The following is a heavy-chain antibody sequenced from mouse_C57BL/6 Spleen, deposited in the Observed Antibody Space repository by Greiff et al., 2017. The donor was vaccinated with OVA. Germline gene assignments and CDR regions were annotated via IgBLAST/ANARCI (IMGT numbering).Heavy chain of an antibody. CDR2: IYPRSGNT. CDR3: ARHYYGSSCFAY. D-gene: IGHD1-1*01. Sequence: QVQLQQSGAELARPGASVKLSCKASGYTFTSSGISWVKQRTGQGLEWIGEIYPRSGNTYYNEKFKGKATLTADKSSSTAYMELRSLTSEDSAVYFCARHYYGSSCFAYWGQGTLVTVSA. V-gene: IGHV1-81*01. CDR1: GYTFTSSG. J-gene: IGHJ3*01.